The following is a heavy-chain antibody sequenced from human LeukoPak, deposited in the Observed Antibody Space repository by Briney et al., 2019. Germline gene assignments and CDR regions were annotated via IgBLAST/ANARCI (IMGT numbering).Heavy chain of an antibody. CDR1: GGSFSGYY. J-gene: IGHJ6*03. Sequence: SETLSLTCAVYGGSFSGYYWSWIRQPPGKGLEWIGEINHSGSTNYNPSLKSRVTISVDTSKNQFSLKLNSVTAADTAVYYCARLYSSSWYYYYYMDVWGKGTTVTISS. V-gene: IGHV4-34*01. D-gene: IGHD6-13*01. CDR2: INHSGST. CDR3: ARLYSSSWYYYYYMDV.